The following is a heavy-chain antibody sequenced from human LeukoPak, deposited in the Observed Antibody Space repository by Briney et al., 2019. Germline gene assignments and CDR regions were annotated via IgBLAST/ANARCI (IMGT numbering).Heavy chain of an antibody. CDR2: VGTYNGNT. D-gene: IGHD6-13*01. J-gene: IGHJ4*02. CDR1: GYTFTIYS. V-gene: IGHV1-18*04. Sequence: ASVYVSLKSAGYTFTIYSIGMVRHRPGQGHEWVGVVGTYNGNTNYAYKHQGRVTMTTDTSTSTAYMELRSLRSDDTAVYYCARGPSSWPPYYFDYWGQGTLVTVSS. CDR3: ARGPSSWPPYYFDY.